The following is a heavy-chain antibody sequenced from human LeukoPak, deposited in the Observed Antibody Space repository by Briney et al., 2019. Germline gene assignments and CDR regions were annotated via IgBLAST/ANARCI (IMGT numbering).Heavy chain of an antibody. CDR1: GYTFTRTY. V-gene: IGHV1-46*01. CDR2: INPSAGSP. D-gene: IGHD5-12*01. Sequence: ASVKVSCKASGYTFTRTYIHWVRQAPGQGLEWMGIINPSAGSPTYAQKFQGRVTMTRDKSTTTVYMELTSLTSEDTATYYCARGAPTTRIGAGRFDYWGQGSLLTVAS. CDR3: ARGAPTTRIGAGRFDY. J-gene: IGHJ4*02.